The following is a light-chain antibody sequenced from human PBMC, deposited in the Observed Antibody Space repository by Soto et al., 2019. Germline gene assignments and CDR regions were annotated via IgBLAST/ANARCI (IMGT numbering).Light chain of an antibody. CDR3: VSYTSTSTLV. J-gene: IGLJ1*01. Sequence: QSALTQPASVSGSPGQSITISCTGTGSDVGNYVFVSWYQQYPGKAPKLIIFEVSNRPSGVSDRFSGSESGSTASLSISGLQSEDEADYYCVSYTSTSTLVFGTGTKVTVL. CDR1: GSDVGNYVF. V-gene: IGLV2-14*01. CDR2: EVS.